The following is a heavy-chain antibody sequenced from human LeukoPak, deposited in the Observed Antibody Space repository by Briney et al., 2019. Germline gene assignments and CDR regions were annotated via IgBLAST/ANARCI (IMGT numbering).Heavy chain of an antibody. CDR3: ARDRAWNYFDY. CDR2: ISNDGSRK. CDR1: GFTFSSYA. V-gene: IGHV3-30*04. D-gene: IGHD3-3*01. Sequence: GRSLRLFCAASGFTFSSYAMHWVRQAPGKGLEWVAVISNDGSRKYYAHSVEGRFTISRDNSKNTLYLQMDSLRAEDTAVYYCARDRAWNYFDYWGQGTLVTVSS. J-gene: IGHJ4*02.